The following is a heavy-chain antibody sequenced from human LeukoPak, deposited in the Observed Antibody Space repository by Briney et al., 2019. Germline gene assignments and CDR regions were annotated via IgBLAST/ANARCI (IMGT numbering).Heavy chain of an antibody. Sequence: PGGSLRLSCAVSGFSFSSYAMYWVRKAPGRGLEWVTIISYDGSNIHYADSVKGRFTISRDNPNNTLYLQMNSLRAEDTAVYYCAKLGIAVAGTGYNWFDPWGQGTLVTVSS. D-gene: IGHD6-19*01. CDR1: GFSFSSYA. CDR3: AKLGIAVAGTGYNWFDP. CDR2: ISYDGSNI. J-gene: IGHJ5*02. V-gene: IGHV3-30*04.